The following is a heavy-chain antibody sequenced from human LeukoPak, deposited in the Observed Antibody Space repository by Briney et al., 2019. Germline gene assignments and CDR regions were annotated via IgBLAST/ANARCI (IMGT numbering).Heavy chain of an antibody. CDR1: GFTFTDYY. D-gene: IGHD3-22*01. CDR2: ISSSGSTI. Sequence: GGSLRLSCAASGFTFTDYYLSWIRQPPGKGLEWVSYISSSGSTIFYADSVKGRFTVSRDNGKSSLYLEMNSLRAEDTAVYYCILSSGFMYYFDYWGQGTLVTVSS. CDR3: ILSSGFMYYFDY. V-gene: IGHV3-11*01. J-gene: IGHJ4*02.